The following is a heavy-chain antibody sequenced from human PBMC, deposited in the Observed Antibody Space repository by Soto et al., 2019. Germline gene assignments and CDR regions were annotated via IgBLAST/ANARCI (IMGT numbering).Heavy chain of an antibody. V-gene: IGHV3-23*01. J-gene: IGHJ4*02. CDR2: ISGSGGST. Sequence: GGSLRLSCAASGFTFSSYAMSWVRQAPGKGLEWVSAISGSGGSTYYADSVKGRFTISRDNSKNTLYLQMNSLRAEDTAVYYCAKGLLWFGELSPFDYWGQGTLVTVSS. CDR1: GFTFSSYA. CDR3: AKGLLWFGELSPFDY. D-gene: IGHD3-10*01.